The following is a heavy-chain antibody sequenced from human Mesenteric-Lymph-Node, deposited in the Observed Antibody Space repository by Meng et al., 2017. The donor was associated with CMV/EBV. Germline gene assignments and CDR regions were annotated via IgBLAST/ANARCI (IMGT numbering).Heavy chain of an antibody. CDR3: AREGMGAVTVWDYYYYGMDV. CDR2: INSDGSST. V-gene: IGHV3-74*01. D-gene: IGHD1-14*01. Sequence: GESLKISCAASGFTFSSHVMSWVRQAPGKGLEWVSRINSDGSSTSYADSVKGRFTISRDNAKNTLYLQMNSLRAEDTAVYYCAREGMGAVTVWDYYYYGMDVWGQGTTVTVSS. CDR1: GFTFSSHV. J-gene: IGHJ6*02.